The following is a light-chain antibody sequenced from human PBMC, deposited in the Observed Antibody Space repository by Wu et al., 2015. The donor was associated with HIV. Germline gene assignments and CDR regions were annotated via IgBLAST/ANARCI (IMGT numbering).Light chain of an antibody. J-gene: IGKJ5*01. V-gene: IGKV3-11*01. CDR3: QQQANWPLT. CDR1: RSVSSA. Sequence: EIVLTQSPAALSISPGDRATLSCRASRSVSSAVAWYQHKPGQAPRLLIYDASTRATGIPARFTGGGSGTDYSLTISSLEPEDFAVYYCQQQANWPLTFGQGTRLEIK. CDR2: DAS.